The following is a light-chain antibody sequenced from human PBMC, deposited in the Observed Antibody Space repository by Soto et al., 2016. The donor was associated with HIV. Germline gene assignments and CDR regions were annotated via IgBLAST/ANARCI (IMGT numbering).Light chain of an antibody. V-gene: IGLV3-21*02. J-gene: IGLJ3*02. CDR2: DDR. CDR1: NIGSKS. CDR3: QVWDSHNDPWV. Sequence: SYVVTQPPSVSVAPGQTARITCGGINIGSKSVHWYQQKPGQAPVLVIYDDRDRPSGIPERFSGSNSGSTATLTINRVEAEDEADFYCQVWDSHNDPWVFGRRD.